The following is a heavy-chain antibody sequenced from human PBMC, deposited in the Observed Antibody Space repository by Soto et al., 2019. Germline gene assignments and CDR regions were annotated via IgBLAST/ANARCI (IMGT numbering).Heavy chain of an antibody. V-gene: IGHV1-69*13. Sequence: GASVSLACKASGGPVSSSAIRWVRQAPGQGLEWMGGIIPIFGTANYAQKFQGRVTITADESTSTAYMELSSLRSEDTAVYYCARPRGSSGYFDYWGQGTLVTVSS. CDR2: IIPIFGTA. D-gene: IGHD3-22*01. J-gene: IGHJ4*02. CDR3: ARPRGSSGYFDY. CDR1: GGPVSSSA.